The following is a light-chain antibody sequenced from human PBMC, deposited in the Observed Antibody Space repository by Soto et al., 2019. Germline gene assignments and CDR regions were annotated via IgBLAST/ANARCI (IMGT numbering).Light chain of an antibody. J-gene: IGKJ4*01. V-gene: IGKV1-5*01. CDR1: QSISSW. CDR2: DAS. Sequence: DIQVTQSPSTLSASVGDRVTITCRASQSISSWLAWYRQKPGKAPKLLIYDASSLESGVPSRFSGSGSGTEFTLTISSLQPDDFATYYCQQYNSYSLTFGGGTKVEIK. CDR3: QQYNSYSLT.